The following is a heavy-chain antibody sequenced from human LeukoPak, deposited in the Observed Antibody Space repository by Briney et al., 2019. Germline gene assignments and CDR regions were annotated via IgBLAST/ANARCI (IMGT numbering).Heavy chain of an antibody. V-gene: IGHV4-59*08. D-gene: IGHD5-18*01. J-gene: IGHJ4*02. CDR3: ARRRYSYGYVDY. CDR1: GGSISSYY. CDR2: IYYSGST. Sequence: PSETLSLTCTVSGGSISSYYWSWIRQPPGKGLEWIGYIYYSGSTNHNPSLKSRVTISVDTSKNQFSLKLSSVTAADTAVYYCARRRYSYGYVDYWGQGTLVTVSS.